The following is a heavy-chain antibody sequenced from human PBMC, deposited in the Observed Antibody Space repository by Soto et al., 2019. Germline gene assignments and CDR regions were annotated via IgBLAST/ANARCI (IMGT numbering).Heavy chain of an antibody. CDR2: ISYDVSNT. J-gene: IGHJ4*02. Sequence: QVQLVESGGGVVQPGRSLRLSCAASGFTFSSYGMHWVRQAPGKGLEWVAVISYDVSNTYYADSVKVRFTISSDNSSNTRYLRMDSVRAEDTAVYYCAKDCGSYYTYGLCYILEYCGQGTLVTVS. CDR3: AKDCGSYYTYGLCYILEY. V-gene: IGHV3-30*18. CDR1: GFTFSSYG. D-gene: IGHD2-8*01.